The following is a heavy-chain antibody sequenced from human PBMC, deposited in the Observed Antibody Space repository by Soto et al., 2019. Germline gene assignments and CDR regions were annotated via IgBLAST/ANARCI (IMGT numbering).Heavy chain of an antibody. J-gene: IGHJ5*02. V-gene: IGHV3-64D*06. CDR1: GFTFSSYA. Sequence: GSLRLSCSASGFTFSSYAMHWVRQAPGKGLEYVSAISSNGGSTYYADSVKGRFTISRDTSKNTLYLQMSSLRAEDTAVYYCVKDNRYCSSTSCYDWFDPWGQGTLVTVSS. D-gene: IGHD2-2*01. CDR3: VKDNRYCSSTSCYDWFDP. CDR2: ISSNGGST.